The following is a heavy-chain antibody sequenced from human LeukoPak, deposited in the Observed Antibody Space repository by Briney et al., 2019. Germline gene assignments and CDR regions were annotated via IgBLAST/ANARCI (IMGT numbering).Heavy chain of an antibody. Sequence: PGGSLRLSCAASGFTFSSYAMSWVRQAPGTGLEWVSAISGSGGSTYYADSVKGRFTISRDNSKNTLYLQMNSLRAEDTAVYYCAKDGDGYNSHFDYWGQGTLVTVSS. J-gene: IGHJ4*02. V-gene: IGHV3-23*01. CDR2: ISGSGGST. D-gene: IGHD5-24*01. CDR3: AKDGDGYNSHFDY. CDR1: GFTFSSYA.